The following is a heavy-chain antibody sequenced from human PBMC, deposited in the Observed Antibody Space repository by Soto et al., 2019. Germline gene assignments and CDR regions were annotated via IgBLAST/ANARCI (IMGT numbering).Heavy chain of an antibody. D-gene: IGHD3-10*02. CDR3: VHRAY. Sequence: QITLKESGPTVVNPTQTLTLTCTFSGFSLTTSGVNVGWIRQPPGKTLEWLALIYWDDDKRFSPSLQSRLTXXXXXXXXXXXXXXXXXXPADTATYYCVHRAYWGQGTLVTVSS. V-gene: IGHV2-5*02. CDR1: GFSLTTSGVN. J-gene: IGHJ4*02. CDR2: IYWDDDK.